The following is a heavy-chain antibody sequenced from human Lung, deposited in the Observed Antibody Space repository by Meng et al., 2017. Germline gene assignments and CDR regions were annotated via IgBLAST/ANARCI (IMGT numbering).Heavy chain of an antibody. D-gene: IGHD2-15*01. Sequence: EVQLVESGGGLVKPGGSLRLSCAAAGFTFSSYSMNWGRQAPGKGREGVASISSSSAYADAVKGRFTISRDNAKNSLYLQMNSLRAEDTAVYYCARGRVVVAATPSDYWGQGTLVTVSS. V-gene: IGHV3-21*01. CDR1: GFTFSSYS. CDR2: ISSSSA. CDR3: ARGRVVVAATPSDY. J-gene: IGHJ4*02.